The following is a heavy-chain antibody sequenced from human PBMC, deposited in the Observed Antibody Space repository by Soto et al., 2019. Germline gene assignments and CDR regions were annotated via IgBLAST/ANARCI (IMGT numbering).Heavy chain of an antibody. Sequence: PPETLSLTCTVSGGSISSYYWSWIRQPPGKGLEWIGYIYYSGSTNYNPSLKSRVTISVDTSKNQFSLKLSSVTAADTAVYYCARVAAAGTGDYYFDYWGQGTLVTVSS. CDR3: ARVAAAGTGDYYFDY. CDR1: GGSISSYY. V-gene: IGHV4-59*01. J-gene: IGHJ4*02. CDR2: IYYSGST. D-gene: IGHD6-13*01.